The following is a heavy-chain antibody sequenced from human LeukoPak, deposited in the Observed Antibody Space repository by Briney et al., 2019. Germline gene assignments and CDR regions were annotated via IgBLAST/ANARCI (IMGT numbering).Heavy chain of an antibody. CDR3: ARDRNGGWYYYDSSGYYSDY. D-gene: IGHD3-22*01. V-gene: IGHV1-18*01. Sequence: ASVKVSCKASGYTFTSYGISWVRQAPGQGLEWMGWISAYNGNTNYAQKLQGRVTMTTGTSTSTAYMELRSLRSDDTAVYYCARDRNGGWYYYDSSGYYSDYWGQGTLVTVSS. J-gene: IGHJ4*02. CDR1: GYTFTSYG. CDR2: ISAYNGNT.